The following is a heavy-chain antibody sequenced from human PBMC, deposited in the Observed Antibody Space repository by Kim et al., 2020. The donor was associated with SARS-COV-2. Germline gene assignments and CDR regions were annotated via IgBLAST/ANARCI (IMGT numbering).Heavy chain of an antibody. J-gene: IGHJ4*02. CDR1: GFTFSSYS. CDR2: ISSSSSTI. V-gene: IGHV3-48*02. Sequence: GGSLRLSCAASGFTFSSYSMNWVRQAPGKGLEWVSYISSSSSTIYYADSVKGRFTISRDNAKNSLYLQMNSLRDEDTAVYYCARRPASDCSSTSCYVLDYWGQGTLVTVSS. D-gene: IGHD2-2*01. CDR3: ARRPASDCSSTSCYVLDY.